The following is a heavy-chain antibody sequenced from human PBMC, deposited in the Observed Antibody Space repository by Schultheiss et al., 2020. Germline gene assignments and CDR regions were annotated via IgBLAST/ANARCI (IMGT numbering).Heavy chain of an antibody. J-gene: IGHJ5*02. CDR2: IYSDGTT. CDR1: GFTFSTYA. Sequence: GGSLRLSCAASGFTFSTYAMSWVRQAPGKGLEWVSLIYSDGTTYYADSVNGRFTISRDNSKNTLFLQMNSLRPEDTAVYYCARDPGSSSAWGQGTLVTVSS. V-gene: IGHV3-66*01. CDR3: ARDPGSSSA. D-gene: IGHD3-10*01.